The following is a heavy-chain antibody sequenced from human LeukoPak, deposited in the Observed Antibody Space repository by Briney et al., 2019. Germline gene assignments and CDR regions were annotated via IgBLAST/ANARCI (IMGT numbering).Heavy chain of an antibody. CDR2: ISASGGST. J-gene: IGHJ4*02. CDR3: AKEYRGFDY. Sequence: TGGSLRLSCTASGFTFSSYAMSWVRQAPGQGLEWVSSISASGGSTYYADSVKGRFTISRDNSKNTLYLQMDSLRADDTAVYFCAKEYRGFDYWGQGTLVTVSS. D-gene: IGHD5-12*01. CDR1: GFTFSSYA. V-gene: IGHV3-23*01.